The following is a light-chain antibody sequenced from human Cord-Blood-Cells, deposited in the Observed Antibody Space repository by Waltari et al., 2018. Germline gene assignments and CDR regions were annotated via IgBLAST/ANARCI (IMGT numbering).Light chain of an antibody. CDR3: QQSYSTPLT. CDR1: QSINSY. V-gene: IGKV1-39*01. CDR2: AAS. J-gene: IGKJ4*01. Sequence: DIQMTQSPSSLSASVGDRVTINCRASQSINSYLNWYQQKPGKAPKLLIYAASSLQSGVPSRFSGSGSGTDFTLTISSLQPEDFATYYCQQSYSTPLTFGGGTKVEIK.